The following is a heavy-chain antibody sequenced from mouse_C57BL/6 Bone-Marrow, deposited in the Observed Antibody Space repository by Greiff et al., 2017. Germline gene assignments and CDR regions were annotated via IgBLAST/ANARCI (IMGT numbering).Heavy chain of an antibody. J-gene: IGHJ2*01. Sequence: EVKLQESGGGLVQPGGSLKLSCAASGFTFSDYGMAWVRQAPRKGPEWVAFISNLAYSIYYADTVTGRFTISRENAKNTLYLEMSSLRSEDTAMYYCARRNYGSSLYFDYWGQGTTLTVSS. D-gene: IGHD1-1*01. CDR2: ISNLAYSI. CDR3: ARRNYGSSLYFDY. V-gene: IGHV5-15*01. CDR1: GFTFSDYG.